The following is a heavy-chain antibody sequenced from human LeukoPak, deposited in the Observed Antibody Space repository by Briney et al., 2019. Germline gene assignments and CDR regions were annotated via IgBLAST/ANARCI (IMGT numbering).Heavy chain of an antibody. J-gene: IGHJ4*02. Sequence: ASVKVSCKASGYTFTDYCLHWVRQAPGQGLEWMGGIIPIFGTANYAQKFQGRVTITADESTSTAYMELSSLRSEDTAVYYCARDIFGGNDYGDCVPYYFDYWGQGTLVTVSS. V-gene: IGHV1-69*13. CDR1: GYTFTDYC. CDR2: IIPIFGTA. D-gene: IGHD4-17*01. CDR3: ARDIFGGNDYGDCVPYYFDY.